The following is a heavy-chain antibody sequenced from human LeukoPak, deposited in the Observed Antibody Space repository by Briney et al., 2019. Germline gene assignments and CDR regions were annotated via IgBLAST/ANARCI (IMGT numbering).Heavy chain of an antibody. J-gene: IGHJ4*02. CDR2: INSDGNSR. V-gene: IGHV3-74*01. Sequence: GGSLRLSCAASGFTFSTSWMHWVRQAPGKGLVWVSRINSDGNSRNYADSVKGRFTISRDNAKNTLYLQMNSLRAEDTAVYYCVRDMGYYDKVWGQGTLVTVSS. CDR3: VRDMGYYDKV. D-gene: IGHD3-22*01. CDR1: GFTFSTSW.